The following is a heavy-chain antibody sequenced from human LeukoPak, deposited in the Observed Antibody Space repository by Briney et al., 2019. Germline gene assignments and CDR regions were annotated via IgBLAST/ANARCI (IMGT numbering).Heavy chain of an antibody. D-gene: IGHD1-26*01. CDR2: IKQDGSEK. V-gene: IGHV3-7*03. CDR3: ARRPGSWFDP. J-gene: IGHJ5*02. CDR1: GFTFSSYW. Sequence: GGPLRLSCGASGFTFSSYWMSWVRQAPGKGLEWVANIKQDGSEKYYVDSVKGRFTISRDNAQNSLYLQMNSLRAEDTAAYYCARRPGSWFDPWGQGTLVTVSS.